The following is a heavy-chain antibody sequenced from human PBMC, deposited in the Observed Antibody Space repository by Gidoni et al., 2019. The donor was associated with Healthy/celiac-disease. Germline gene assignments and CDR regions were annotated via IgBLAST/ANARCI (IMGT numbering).Heavy chain of an antibody. D-gene: IGHD5-12*01. CDR1: VFTFSSYA. Sequence: EVQLLESGGGLVQPGGSLRLSCAASVFTFSSYAMSRVAQAPGKGPGWVSAISGSGGSTYYADSVKGRFTISRDNSKNTLYLQMNSLRAEDTAVYYCAKGRDGYKERYFQHWGQGTLVTVSS. CDR2: ISGSGGST. J-gene: IGHJ1*01. V-gene: IGHV3-23*01. CDR3: AKGRDGYKERYFQH.